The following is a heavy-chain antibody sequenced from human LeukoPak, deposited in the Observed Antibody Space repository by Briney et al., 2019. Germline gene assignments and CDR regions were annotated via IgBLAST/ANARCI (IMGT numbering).Heavy chain of an antibody. Sequence: PGGSLRLSXAASGFTFSSYEMNWVRQAPGKGLEWVSYISSSGSTIYYADSVKGRFTISRDNAKNSLYLQMNSLRAEDTAVYYCARAQEGSYYSHYFDYWGQGTLVTVSS. V-gene: IGHV3-48*03. CDR3: ARAQEGSYYSHYFDY. CDR1: GFTFSSYE. CDR2: ISSSGSTI. D-gene: IGHD1-26*01. J-gene: IGHJ4*02.